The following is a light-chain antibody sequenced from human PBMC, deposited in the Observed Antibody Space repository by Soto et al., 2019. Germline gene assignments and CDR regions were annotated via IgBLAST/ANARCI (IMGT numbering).Light chain of an antibody. V-gene: IGLV2-14*03. J-gene: IGLJ1*01. CDR3: SAYTVSRTYV. CDR2: NVY. CDR1: SSDVGAYNF. Sequence: QSALAQPASVSGSPGQSITISCTGTSSDVGAYNFVSWHQQHPGKAPKLMIYNVYDRPSGISYRFSGSKSGNTASLTISGLKGEAEADYYCSAYTVSRTYVFGTGTKV.